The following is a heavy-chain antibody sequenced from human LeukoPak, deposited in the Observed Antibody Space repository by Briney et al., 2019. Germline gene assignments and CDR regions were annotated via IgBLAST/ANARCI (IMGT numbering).Heavy chain of an antibody. D-gene: IGHD4-17*01. CDR3: AKDRSDYLRDAFDI. V-gene: IGHV3-48*03. CDR2: ISSSGSTI. J-gene: IGHJ3*02. Sequence: GGSLRLSCAASGFTFSSYEMHWVRQAPGKGLEWVSYISSSGSTIYYADSVKGRFTISRDNSKNTLYLQMNSLRAEDTAVYYCAKDRSDYLRDAFDIWGQGTMVTVSS. CDR1: GFTFSSYE.